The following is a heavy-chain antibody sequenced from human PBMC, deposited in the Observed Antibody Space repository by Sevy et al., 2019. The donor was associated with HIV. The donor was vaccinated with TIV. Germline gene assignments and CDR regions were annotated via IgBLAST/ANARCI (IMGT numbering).Heavy chain of an antibody. V-gene: IGHV1-2*04. D-gene: IGHD2-8*02. CDR2: INPNSGGT. Sequence: ASVKVSCKASGYTFTGYYIHWVRQAPGQGLEWMGWINPNSGGTNYAQKFQGWVTMTRDTSISTAYMELSRLRSDDTAVYYCARETGISTGKPQYYFDYWGQGTLVTVSS. CDR1: GYTFTGYY. CDR3: ARETGISTGKPQYYFDY. J-gene: IGHJ4*02.